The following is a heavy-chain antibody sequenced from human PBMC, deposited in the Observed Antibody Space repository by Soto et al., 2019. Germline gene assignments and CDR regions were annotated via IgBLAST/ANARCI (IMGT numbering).Heavy chain of an antibody. V-gene: IGHV1-69*12. CDR1: GGTFKNYG. CDR2: FIPMFGVA. D-gene: IGHD3-9*01. J-gene: IGHJ4*02. CDR3: AGEVGGTGFHF. Sequence: QVQLVQSGAEVKKPGSSVKISCSASGGTFKNYGFSWVRQAPGQGLEWMGGFIPMFGVADYGQVFQGRFTISADESTSTVHMELTSLKAEDTAVYFCAGEVGGTGFHFWGQGTLVTVSS.